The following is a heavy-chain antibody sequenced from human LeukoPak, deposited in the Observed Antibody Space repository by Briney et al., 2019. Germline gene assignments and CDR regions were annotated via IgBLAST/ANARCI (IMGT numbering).Heavy chain of an antibody. CDR3: AKGGAAVGARFDY. D-gene: IGHD1-26*01. CDR2: ISGSGGST. J-gene: IGHJ4*02. Sequence: GGSLRLSCAASGFTFSSYAMSWVRQAPGKGLEWVSAISGSGGSTYYADSVKGRFTISRDNSKNTLCLQMNSLRAEDTAVYYCAKGGAAVGARFDYWGQGTLVTVSS. CDR1: GFTFSSYA. V-gene: IGHV3-23*01.